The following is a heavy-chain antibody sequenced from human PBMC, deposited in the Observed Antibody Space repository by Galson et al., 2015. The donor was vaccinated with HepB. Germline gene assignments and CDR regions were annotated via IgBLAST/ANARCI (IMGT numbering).Heavy chain of an antibody. CDR3: ASGGLIYDVFDVDS. D-gene: IGHD3-9*01. J-gene: IGHJ4*02. Sequence: SVKVSCKASGNAFSDYSIHWVRQAPGQGLEWMGRIKPNTGGTNYKEKFQGRVTMTRDTSISTAYMELKKLKSDDTAVYYCASGGLIYDVFDVDSWGQGTLVTVSS. V-gene: IGHV1-2*06. CDR2: IKPNTGGT. CDR1: GNAFSDYS.